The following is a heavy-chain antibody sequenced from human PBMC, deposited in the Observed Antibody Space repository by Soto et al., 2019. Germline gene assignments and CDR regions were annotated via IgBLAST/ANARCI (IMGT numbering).Heavy chain of an antibody. CDR1: GGIFTNNA. Sequence: QVQVVQSGAEVKKPGSSVKVSCKVSGGIFTNNAISWGRQAPGQGLERLGGVIPLFDTAYYAQIFRGRLRNSADGATTTAYMELSGLTSADTAVYFCATGGHNDGYNFYHGMDVWGQGTTVTV. D-gene: IGHD5-18*01. V-gene: IGHV1-69*01. CDR3: ATGGHNDGYNFYHGMDV. CDR2: VIPLFDTA. J-gene: IGHJ6*02.